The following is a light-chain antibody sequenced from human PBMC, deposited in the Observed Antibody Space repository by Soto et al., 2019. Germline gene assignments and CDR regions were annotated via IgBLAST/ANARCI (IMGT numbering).Light chain of an antibody. CDR2: AAS. J-gene: IGKJ2*01. Sequence: DIQMTQSPSSLSASEGDRVTITCRASQSISTYLNWYQQKPGKAPKLLIYAASSLQSGVPSRFSGSGSGTDFTLTISCLQSEDFATYYCQQYYSFPYTFGQGTKLEIK. CDR1: QSISTY. V-gene: IGKV1-39*01. CDR3: QQYYSFPYT.